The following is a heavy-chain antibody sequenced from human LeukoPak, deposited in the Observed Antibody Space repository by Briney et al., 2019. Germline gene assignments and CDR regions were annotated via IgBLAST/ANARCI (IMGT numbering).Heavy chain of an antibody. CDR3: ARGGSPSDY. CDR1: GFTFSSYW. V-gene: IGHV3-74*01. J-gene: IGHJ4*02. CDR2: IHLDGTIT. D-gene: IGHD3-16*01. Sequence: GGSLRLSCEASGFTFSSYWMHWVRQAPGKGLVWVSRIHLDGTITNYADSVRGRFTISRDNAKNTLYLQMNSLRAEDTAVYYCARGGSPSDYWGQGTLVTVSP.